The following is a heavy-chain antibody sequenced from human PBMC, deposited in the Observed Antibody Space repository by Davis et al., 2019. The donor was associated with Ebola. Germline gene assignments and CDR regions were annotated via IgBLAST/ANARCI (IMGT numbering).Heavy chain of an antibody. CDR2: ISSSSSYI. J-gene: IGHJ6*02. CDR3: ARESYYYGSGSSGYYGMDV. V-gene: IGHV3-21*01. D-gene: IGHD3-10*01. CDR1: GFTFDDYA. Sequence: PGGSLRLSCAASGFTFDDYAMHWVRQAPGKGLEWVSSISSSSSYIYYADSVKGRFTISRDNAKNSLYLQMNSLRAEDTAVYYCARESYYYGSGSSGYYGMDVWGQGTTVTVSS.